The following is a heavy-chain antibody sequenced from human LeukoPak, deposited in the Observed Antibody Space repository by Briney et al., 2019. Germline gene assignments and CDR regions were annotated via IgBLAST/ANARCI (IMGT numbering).Heavy chain of an antibody. V-gene: IGHV3-21*01. CDR3: ARVYVDYDTSIDY. Sequence: GGSLRLSCAASRFTFRSYSMNWVRHAPGKGLEWVSSISSSSSYIYYADSVKGRFTISRDNAKNSLYLQMNSLRAEDTAVYYCARVYVDYDTSIDYWGQGTLVTVPS. J-gene: IGHJ4*02. D-gene: IGHD3-9*01. CDR1: RFTFRSYS. CDR2: ISSSSSYI.